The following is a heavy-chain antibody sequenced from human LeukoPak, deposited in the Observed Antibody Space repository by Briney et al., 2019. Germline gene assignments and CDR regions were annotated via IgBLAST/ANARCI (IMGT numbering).Heavy chain of an antibody. J-gene: IGHJ3*02. CDR1: GYTFTGYY. V-gene: IGHV1-2*02. Sequence: ASVKVSCKASGYTFTGYYMHWVRQAPGQGLEWMGWINPNSGGTNYAQKFQGRVTITRDTSISTAYMELSRLRSDDTAVYYCARDSHRGYAFDIWGQGTMVTVSS. CDR3: ARDSHRGYAFDI. D-gene: IGHD1-1*01. CDR2: INPNSGGT.